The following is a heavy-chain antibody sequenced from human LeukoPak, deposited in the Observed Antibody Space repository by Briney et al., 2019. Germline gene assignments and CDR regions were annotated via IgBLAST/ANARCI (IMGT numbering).Heavy chain of an antibody. J-gene: IGHJ4*02. V-gene: IGHV4-39*01. CDR3: ARAVLEWELPNYFDY. Sequence: SETLSLTCTVSGGSISSSTYYWGWIRQPPGKGLEWIGTIYYSGSTYYNPSLQSRVTISVDTSKNQFSLKLSSVTAVDTAVYYCARAVLEWELPNYFDYWGQGTLVTVSS. D-gene: IGHD1-26*01. CDR2: IYYSGST. CDR1: GGSISSSTYY.